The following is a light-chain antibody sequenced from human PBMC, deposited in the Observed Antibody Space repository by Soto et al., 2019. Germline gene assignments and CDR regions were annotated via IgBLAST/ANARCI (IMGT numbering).Light chain of an antibody. CDR3: QQYYNWPWT. Sequence: EIVMTQSPATLSVSPGERATLSCRASQSVNSNLAWYQQKPGQAPRLLIHGASTRAPGIPAGFSGSGSGTEFTLTISSLRSEDFAVYYCQQYYNWPWTFGQGTKVEIK. CDR2: GAS. J-gene: IGKJ1*01. V-gene: IGKV3-15*01. CDR1: QSVNSN.